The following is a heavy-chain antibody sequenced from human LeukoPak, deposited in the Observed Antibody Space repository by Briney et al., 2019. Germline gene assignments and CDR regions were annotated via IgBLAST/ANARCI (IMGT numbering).Heavy chain of an antibody. CDR3: ARGGKWLQIDY. Sequence: SETLSLTCAVYGGSISSDYWSWIRQPPGKGLEWIGYIYYSGTTNYNPSLKSRVTISVDTSKNQFSLKLTSVTAADTAVYFCARGGKWLQIDYWGQGTLVTVSS. CDR1: GGSISSDY. J-gene: IGHJ4*02. CDR2: IYYSGTT. D-gene: IGHD5-24*01. V-gene: IGHV4-59*01.